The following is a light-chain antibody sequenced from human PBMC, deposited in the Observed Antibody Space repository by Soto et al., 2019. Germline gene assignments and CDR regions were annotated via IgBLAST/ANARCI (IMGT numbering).Light chain of an antibody. CDR3: TSYAGSNSWG. CDR1: SSDVGAYNY. J-gene: IGLJ3*02. Sequence: QSALTQPPSASGSPGQSVTISCTGTSSDVGAYNYVSWYQQYPGKPPKLMIYEVSKRPSGVPDRFSGSKSGKTASLTVSGLQPEDEADYDCTSYAGSNSWGFGGGTKLTVL. V-gene: IGLV2-8*01. CDR2: EVS.